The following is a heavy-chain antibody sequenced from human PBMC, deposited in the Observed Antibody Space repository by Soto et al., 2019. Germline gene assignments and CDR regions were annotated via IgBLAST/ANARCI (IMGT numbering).Heavy chain of an antibody. CDR3: ARGRVLRYFDWFQY. V-gene: IGHV3-33*01. Sequence: PGGSLRLSCAASGFTFSSYGMHWVRQAPGKGLEWVAVIWYDGSNKYYADSVKGRFTISRDNSKNTLYLQMNSLRAEDTAVYYCARGRVLRYFDWFQYWGQGTLVTVSS. CDR2: IWYDGSNK. D-gene: IGHD3-9*01. CDR1: GFTFSSYG. J-gene: IGHJ4*02.